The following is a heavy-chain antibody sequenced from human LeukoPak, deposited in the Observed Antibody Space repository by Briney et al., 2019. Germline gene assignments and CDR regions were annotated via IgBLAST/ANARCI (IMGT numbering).Heavy chain of an antibody. CDR1: GGSISSGSYY. V-gene: IGHV4-61*02. CDR2: IYTSGST. Sequence: SQTLSLTCTVSGGSISSGSYYWSWIRQPAGKGLEWIGCIYTSGSTNYNPSLKSRVTISVDTSKNQFSLKLSSVTAADTAVYYCARGRIVYYYDSSGSSPYNYFDYWGQGTLVTVSS. J-gene: IGHJ4*02. CDR3: ARGRIVYYYDSSGSSPYNYFDY. D-gene: IGHD3-22*01.